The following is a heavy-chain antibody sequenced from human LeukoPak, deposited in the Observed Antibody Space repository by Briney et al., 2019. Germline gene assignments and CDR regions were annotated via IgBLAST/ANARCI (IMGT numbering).Heavy chain of an antibody. D-gene: IGHD2-2*01. V-gene: IGHV3-30-3*01. J-gene: IGHJ4*02. CDR3: ARADLSPCSSTSCYSVDY. Sequence: GGSLRLSCAASGFTFSSYAMHWVRQAPGKGLEWVAVISYDGSNKYYADSVKGRFTISRDNSKNTLYLQMNSLRAEDTAVYYCARADLSPCSSTSCYSVDYWSQGTLVTVSS. CDR2: ISYDGSNK. CDR1: GFTFSSYA.